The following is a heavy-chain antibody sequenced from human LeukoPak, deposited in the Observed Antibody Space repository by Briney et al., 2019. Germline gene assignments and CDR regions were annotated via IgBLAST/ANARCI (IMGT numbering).Heavy chain of an antibody. CDR3: ARARSRLEGYYYMDV. J-gene: IGHJ6*03. D-gene: IGHD3-3*01. Sequence: SVKVSCKASGGTFSSYAISWVRQAPGQGLEWMGGIIPIFGTANYAQKFQGRVTITTDEPTSTACMELSSLRSEDTAVYYCARARSRLEGYYYMDVWGKGTTVTVSS. V-gene: IGHV1-69*05. CDR1: GGTFSSYA. CDR2: IIPIFGTA.